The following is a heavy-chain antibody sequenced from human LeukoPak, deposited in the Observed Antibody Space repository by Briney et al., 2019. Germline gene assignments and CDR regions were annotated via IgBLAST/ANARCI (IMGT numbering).Heavy chain of an antibody. J-gene: IGHJ4*02. D-gene: IGHD6-6*01. V-gene: IGHV4-59*11. CDR1: GGSISSQY. CDR2: IYLGGSI. CDR3: ARFVFEYVGLFHFDY. Sequence: SETLSLTSTVSGGSISSQYWSWVRPCPGKGLEWSGYIYLGGSINYSPSPRSRVTSSIDTSENQFSLKLSSVTAADTAVYYCARFVFEYVGLFHFDYWGQGILVTVS.